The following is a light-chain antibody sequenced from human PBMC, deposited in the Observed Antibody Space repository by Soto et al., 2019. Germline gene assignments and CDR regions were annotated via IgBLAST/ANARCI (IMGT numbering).Light chain of an antibody. V-gene: IGLV2-14*03. CDR1: SSDVGRYNY. CDR2: DVS. Sequence: QAVVTQPASVSGSPGQSITISFTGTSSDVGRYNYVSWYQQHPGKAPKVMIYDVSFRPSGVSNRFSGSKSGNTASLTISGLQAEDEADYYCSSYTISGSRVFGGGTKVTVL. CDR3: SSYTISGSRV. J-gene: IGLJ2*01.